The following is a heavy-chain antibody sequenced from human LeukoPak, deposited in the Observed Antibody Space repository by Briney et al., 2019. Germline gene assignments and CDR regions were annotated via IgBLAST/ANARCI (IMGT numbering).Heavy chain of an antibody. CDR3: ARGAARRSWFDP. J-gene: IGHJ5*02. V-gene: IGHV4-59*01. CDR1: GGSISSYY. CDR2: IYYSGST. Sequence: PSETLSLTCTVSGGSISSYYWSWIRQPPGKGLEWIGYIYYSGSTNYNPSLKSRVTISVDTSKNQFSLKLSSVSAADTAVYYCARGAARRSWFDPWGQGTLVTVSS. D-gene: IGHD6-6*01.